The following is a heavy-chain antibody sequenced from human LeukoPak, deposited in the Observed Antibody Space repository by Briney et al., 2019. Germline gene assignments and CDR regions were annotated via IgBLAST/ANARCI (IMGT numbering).Heavy chain of an antibody. Sequence: VSCKVSGYTLTELSMHWVRQAPGKGLEWMGGFDPEDGETIYAQKFQGRVTMTEDTSTDTAYMELSSLRSEDTAVYYCATDLLRITMVRGVYRDYWGQGTLVTVSS. CDR2: FDPEDGET. J-gene: IGHJ4*02. CDR3: ATDLLRITMVRGVYRDY. D-gene: IGHD3-10*01. V-gene: IGHV1-24*01. CDR1: GYTLTELS.